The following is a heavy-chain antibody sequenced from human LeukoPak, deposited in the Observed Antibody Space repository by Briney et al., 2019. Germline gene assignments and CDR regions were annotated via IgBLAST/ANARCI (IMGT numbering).Heavy chain of an antibody. Sequence: GGSLRLSCAASGFTFSSYSMNWVRQAPGKGLEWVSSISSSSSYIYYADSVKGRFTISRDNAKNSLYLQMNSLRAEDTAVYYCGGYSYGPWYYYYYMDVWGKGTTVTVSS. CDR3: GGYSYGPWYYYYYMDV. CDR1: GFTFSSYS. J-gene: IGHJ6*03. D-gene: IGHD5-18*01. V-gene: IGHV3-21*01. CDR2: ISSSSSYI.